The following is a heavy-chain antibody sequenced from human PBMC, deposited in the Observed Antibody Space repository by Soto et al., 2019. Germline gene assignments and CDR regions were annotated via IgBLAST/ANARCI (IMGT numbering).Heavy chain of an antibody. D-gene: IGHD5-12*01. Sequence: PSETLSLTCAVYGESFIGYYWTWIRQPPGKGLEWIGEINHRGSANYNPSLKSRVTISVDTSNNQFSLKLSSVTAADTSVYYCARTDIVTTNCFDPCGQGTMVSVSS. CDR2: INHRGSA. CDR3: ARTDIVTTNCFDP. CDR1: GESFIGYY. J-gene: IGHJ5*02. V-gene: IGHV4-34*01.